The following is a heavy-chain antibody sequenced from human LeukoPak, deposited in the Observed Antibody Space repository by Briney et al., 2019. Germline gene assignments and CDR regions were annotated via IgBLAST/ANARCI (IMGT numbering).Heavy chain of an antibody. CDR2: IDPSDSYT. Sequence: GESLKISCKGSGYSFTSYWISWVRQMPGKGLEWMGRIDPSDSYTKYSPSFQGHVTISADKSISTAYLQWSSLKASDTAMYYCASEDGPMSLGCDYWGQGTLVTVSS. V-gene: IGHV5-10-1*01. CDR1: GYSFTSYW. J-gene: IGHJ4*02. D-gene: IGHD5-24*01. CDR3: ASEDGPMSLGCDY.